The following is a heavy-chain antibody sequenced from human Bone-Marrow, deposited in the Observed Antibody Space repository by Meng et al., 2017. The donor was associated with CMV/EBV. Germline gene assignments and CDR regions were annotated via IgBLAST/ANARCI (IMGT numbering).Heavy chain of an antibody. CDR1: GFTFSSYS. CDR2: ISSSSSYI. J-gene: IGHJ6*02. V-gene: IGHV3-21*01. D-gene: IGHD6-6*01. Sequence: GESLKISCAASGFTFSSYSMNWVRQAPGKGLEWVSSISSSSSYIYYADSVKGRITISRDNAKNSLYLQMNSLRAEDTAVYYCARLYSSSSGKGLDVWGQGTTVTVSS. CDR3: ARLYSSSSGKGLDV.